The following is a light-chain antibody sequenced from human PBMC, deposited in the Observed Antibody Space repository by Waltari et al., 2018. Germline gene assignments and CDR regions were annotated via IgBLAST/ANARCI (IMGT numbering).Light chain of an antibody. V-gene: IGKV1-39*01. CDR1: QGISTY. CDR2: AAS. J-gene: IGKJ4*01. CDR3: LQSYSPLT. Sequence: DFQMIQSPSSLSASVGDRGTITGRASQGISTYLNWYQQNPGKAPNLLIYAASSLQSGVPSRFSGDGSGTDVTLTISILQPEDCATYYCLQSYSPLTFGGGTKVEIK.